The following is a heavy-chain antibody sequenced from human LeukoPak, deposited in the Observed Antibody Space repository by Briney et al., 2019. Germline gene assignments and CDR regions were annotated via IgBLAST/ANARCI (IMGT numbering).Heavy chain of an antibody. Sequence: SETLSLTCTVSGGSISSYYWSWIRQPPGKGLEWIGYIYYSGSTNYNPSLKSRVTISVDTSKKQFSLKLSSVTAADTAVYYCARGEIAVAGKGTNWFDPWGQGTLVTVSS. V-gene: IGHV4-59*12. CDR2: IYYSGST. CDR1: GGSISSYY. CDR3: ARGEIAVAGKGTNWFDP. J-gene: IGHJ5*02. D-gene: IGHD6-19*01.